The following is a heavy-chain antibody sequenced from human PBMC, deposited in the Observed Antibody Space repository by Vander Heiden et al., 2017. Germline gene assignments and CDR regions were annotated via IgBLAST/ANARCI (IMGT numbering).Heavy chain of an antibody. D-gene: IGHD2-21*02. Sequence: EVEVVESGGGLVKPGGSLRLSCAASGFTFSKYTINWVRQAPGKGLEWVSSISGSSSYIYYADSVKGRFTISRDNAKNSLFLQMNSLRVDDTAFYYCARDRTEGVTRAWHFDLWGRGTLVSVSS. J-gene: IGHJ2*01. CDR2: ISGSSSYI. CDR3: ARDRTEGVTRAWHFDL. CDR1: GFTFSKYT. V-gene: IGHV3-21*06.